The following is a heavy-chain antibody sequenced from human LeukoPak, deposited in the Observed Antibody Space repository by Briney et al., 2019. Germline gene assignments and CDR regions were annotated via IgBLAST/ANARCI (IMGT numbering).Heavy chain of an antibody. Sequence: PWDTLSLTCSVSDDSVSSDRYYWSWLRQPPGKGLEWIGSNGGTKYNPSLKSRVTILGDTSKRQFSLTRSSVAAADTAVYYCAIFHRHYFPTGQQFPVNYGGFDIWGQGTMVTASS. CDR3: AIFHRHYFPTGQQFPVNYGGFDI. CDR2: NGGT. J-gene: IGHJ3*02. CDR1: DDSVSSDRYY. D-gene: IGHD3/OR15-3a*01. V-gene: IGHV4-61*01.